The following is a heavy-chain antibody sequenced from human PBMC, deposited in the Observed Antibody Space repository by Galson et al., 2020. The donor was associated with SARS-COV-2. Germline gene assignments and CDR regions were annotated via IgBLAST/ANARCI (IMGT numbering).Heavy chain of an antibody. D-gene: IGHD3-16*01. J-gene: IGHJ4*02. CDR3: ARDILGDYGLDY. V-gene: IGHV3-33*01. Sequence: QLGESLKISCAASGFTFSSYGMHWVRQAPGKGLEWVAVIWYDGSNKYYADSVKGRFTISRDNSKNTLYLQMNSLRAEDTAVYYCARDILGDYGLDYWGQGTLVTVSS. CDR2: IWYDGSNK. CDR1: GFTFSSYG.